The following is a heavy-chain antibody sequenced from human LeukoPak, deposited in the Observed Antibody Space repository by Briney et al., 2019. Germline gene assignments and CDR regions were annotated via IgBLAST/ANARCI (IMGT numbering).Heavy chain of an antibody. CDR3: ARDPIVGVIDP. Sequence: ETLSLTCAVSGYSISSGYYWGWIRQPPGKGLEWIGSIYHSGSTYYNPSLKSRVTISVDTSKNQFSLKLSSVTAADTAVYYCARDPIVGVIDPWGQGTLVTVSS. D-gene: IGHD1-26*01. V-gene: IGHV4-38-2*02. J-gene: IGHJ5*02. CDR1: GYSISSGYY. CDR2: IYHSGST.